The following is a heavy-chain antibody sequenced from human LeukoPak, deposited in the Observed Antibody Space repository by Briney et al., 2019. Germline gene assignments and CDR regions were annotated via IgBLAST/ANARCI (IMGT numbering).Heavy chain of an antibody. V-gene: IGHV4-30-2*01. CDR2: IYHSGST. CDR1: GGSISSGGYS. Sequence: SQTLSLTCAVSGGSISSGGYSWSWIRQPPGRGLGWIGYIYHSGSTYYNPSLKSRVTISVDRSKNQFSLKLSSVTAADTAVYYCARSYCGGDCYWVSGDAFDIWGQGTMVTVSS. D-gene: IGHD2-21*02. CDR3: ARSYCGGDCYWVSGDAFDI. J-gene: IGHJ3*02.